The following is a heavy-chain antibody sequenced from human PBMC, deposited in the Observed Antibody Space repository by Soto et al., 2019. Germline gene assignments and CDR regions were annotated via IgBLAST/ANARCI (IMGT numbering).Heavy chain of an antibody. V-gene: IGHV3-74*01. Sequence: EVQLVESGGGLVQPGGSLRLSCAASGFTFSTWMHWVRQAPGKGLVWVSRINNDGSSTTYADSVKGRFTISRDNAKNTLYLQMNSLRAEDTAVYYCARSYGGNLAFNYWGQGTLVTVSS. J-gene: IGHJ4*02. CDR3: ARSYGGNLAFNY. D-gene: IGHD2-15*01. CDR1: GFTFSTW. CDR2: INNDGSST.